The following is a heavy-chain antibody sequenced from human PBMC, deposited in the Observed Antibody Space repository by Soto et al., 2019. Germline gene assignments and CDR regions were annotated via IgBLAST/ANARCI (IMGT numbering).Heavy chain of an antibody. Sequence: GGSLRLSCAVSGFTVSSNYMSWVRQAPGKGLEWVSVIYSGGSTYYADSVKGRFTISRDNSKSTLYLQMNSLRAEDTAVYYCARHITMDPLLVYWGQGTLVTSPQ. J-gene: IGHJ4*02. V-gene: IGHV3-53*01. D-gene: IGHD3-10*01. CDR1: GFTVSSNY. CDR3: ARHITMDPLLVY. CDR2: IYSGGST.